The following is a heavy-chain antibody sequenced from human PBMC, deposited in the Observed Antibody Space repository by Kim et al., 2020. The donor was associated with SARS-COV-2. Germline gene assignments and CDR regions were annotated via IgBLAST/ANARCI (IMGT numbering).Heavy chain of an antibody. CDR1: GFSFSTYS. J-gene: IGHJ5*01. CDR2: ISGSGNTV. V-gene: IGHV3-48*02. CDR3: ARVRYCSGNNCDINS. D-gene: IGHD2-15*01. Sequence: GGSLILSCAPSGFSFSTYSMNWVRQAPGKRLEWLSYISGSGNTVSYADSVKGRFTISKYNSNNSFYLQLNNLRDDDTAVYYCARVRYCSGNNCDINSWGQGTLVTVSS.